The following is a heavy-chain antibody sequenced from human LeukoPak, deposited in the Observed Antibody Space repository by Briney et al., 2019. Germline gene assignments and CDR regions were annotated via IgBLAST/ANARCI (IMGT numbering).Heavy chain of an antibody. CDR3: ARLGYSGYDSLLDY. V-gene: IGHV4-39*01. D-gene: IGHD5-12*01. CDR1: DGSISSSSYY. J-gene: IGHJ4*02. Sequence: SETLSLTCTVSDGSISSSSYYWGWIRQPPGKGLEWIGSIYYSGSTYYNPSLKSRVTISVDTSKNQFSLKLSSVTAADTAVYYCARLGYSGYDSLLDYWGQGTLVTVSS. CDR2: IYYSGST.